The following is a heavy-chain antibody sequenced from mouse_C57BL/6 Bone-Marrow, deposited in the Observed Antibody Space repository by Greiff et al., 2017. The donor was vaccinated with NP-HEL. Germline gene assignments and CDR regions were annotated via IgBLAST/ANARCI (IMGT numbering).Heavy chain of an antibody. V-gene: IGHV5-4*01. CDR1: GFTFSSYA. Sequence: EVQGVESGGGLVKPGGSLKLSCAASGFTFSSYAMSWVRQTPEKRLEWVATISDGGSYTYYPDNVKGRFTISRDNAKNNLYLQMSHLKSEDTAMYYCAREIYYYGSSYDYYAMDYWGQGTSVTVSS. D-gene: IGHD1-1*01. J-gene: IGHJ4*01. CDR3: AREIYYYGSSYDYYAMDY. CDR2: ISDGGSYT.